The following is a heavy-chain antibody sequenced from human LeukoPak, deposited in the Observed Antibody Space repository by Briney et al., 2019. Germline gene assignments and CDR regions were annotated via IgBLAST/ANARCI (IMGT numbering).Heavy chain of an antibody. CDR1: GFAFSSLD. V-gene: IGHV3-23*01. J-gene: IGHJ4*02. CDR2: ISAGGDRT. Sequence: GESLRLSCAASGFAFSSLDMGWVRQAPRKGLEWVSAISAGGDRTYYADSVRGRFTLSRDDSKNTVYLQMNSLRAEDTAVYSCAKYTSGTSYRGLDQWGQGTLVTVSS. CDR3: AKYTSGTSYRGLDQ. D-gene: IGHD3-10*01.